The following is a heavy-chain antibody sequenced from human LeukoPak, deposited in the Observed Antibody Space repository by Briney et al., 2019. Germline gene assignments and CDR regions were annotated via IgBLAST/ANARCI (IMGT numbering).Heavy chain of an antibody. J-gene: IGHJ3*02. CDR3: ARDGRSPAAFDI. D-gene: IGHD1-26*01. Sequence: GGSLRLSCAASGFTFSSYGMHWVRQAPGKGLEWVAVIWYDGSNKYYGDSVKGRFTISRDNSKNTLYPQMNSLRAEDTAVYYCARDGRSPAAFDIWGQGTMVTVSS. CDR2: IWYDGSNK. CDR1: GFTFSSYG. V-gene: IGHV3-33*08.